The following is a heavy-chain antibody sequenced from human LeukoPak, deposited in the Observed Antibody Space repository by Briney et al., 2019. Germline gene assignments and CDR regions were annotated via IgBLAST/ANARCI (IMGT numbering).Heavy chain of an antibody. J-gene: IGHJ4*02. CDR1: GYSISSGHY. CDR3: ARHEYSSGWYVN. V-gene: IGHV4-38-2*02. Sequence: SETLSLTCTVSGYSISSGHYWGWIRQPPGKGLEWIGGMYHSGSTYYNPPLKSRVTISEDTSKNQFSLKLSSVTAADTAVYYCARHEYSSGWYVNWGQGTLVTVSS. CDR2: MYHSGST. D-gene: IGHD6-19*01.